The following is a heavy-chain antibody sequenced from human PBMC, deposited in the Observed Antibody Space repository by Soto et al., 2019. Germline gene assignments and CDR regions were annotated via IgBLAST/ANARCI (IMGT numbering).Heavy chain of an antibody. V-gene: IGHV4-30-4*01. CDR3: ARDRVGHSSGNDGFDI. D-gene: IGHD6-19*01. CDR1: GGSIRGDHDY. Sequence: PSETLSLTCTVSGGSIRGDHDYWSWIRQPPGKGLEWIGYIYYSGSTYYKSSLRSRVSMSVDASKNQFSLKLTSVTAADMAMYYCARDRVGHSSGNDGFDIWGQGTMVTVSS. J-gene: IGHJ3*02. CDR2: IYYSGST.